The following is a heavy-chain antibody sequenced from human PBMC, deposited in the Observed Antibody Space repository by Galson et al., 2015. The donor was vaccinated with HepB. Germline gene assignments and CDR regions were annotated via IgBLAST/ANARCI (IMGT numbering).Heavy chain of an antibody. CDR2: IISSLGSA. D-gene: IGHD6-13*01. Sequence: SVKVSCKASGDTSNICAFTWVRQSPGLGLEWMGRIISSLGSANYAQNFQGRVTITADKSTSTAYMELRSLRSDDTAVYYCAKTAAGKGYYFYMDVWGEGTMVTVSS. V-gene: IGHV1-69*04. CDR3: AKTAAGKGYYFYMDV. J-gene: IGHJ6*03. CDR1: GDTSNICA.